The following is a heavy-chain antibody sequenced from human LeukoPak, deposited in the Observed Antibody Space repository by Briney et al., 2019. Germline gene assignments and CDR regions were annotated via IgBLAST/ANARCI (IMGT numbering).Heavy chain of an antibody. CDR2: IFYSGLT. J-gene: IGHJ4*01. CDR1: GASMSGNSYY. D-gene: IGHD4-11*01. CDR3: ATHRQGDYIFVGFDS. Sequence: SETLSLTCSVSGASMSGNSYYWAWIRLSPGKGLEWIGSIFYSGLTYYKPSLESQVTLSVDLSKNQFSLKLSSVTAADTAVYFCATHRQGDYIFVGFDSWGHGTLVTVSA. V-gene: IGHV4-39*01.